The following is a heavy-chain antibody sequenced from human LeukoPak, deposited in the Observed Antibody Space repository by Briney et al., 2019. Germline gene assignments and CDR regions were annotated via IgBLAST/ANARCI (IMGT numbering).Heavy chain of an antibody. CDR3: ARNAAAGTVVLYYFDY. V-gene: IGHV4-39*07. J-gene: IGHJ4*02. D-gene: IGHD6-13*01. Sequence: PSETLSLTCTVSGGSFRGDYYWAWIRQTPGKGLEWIGSIYYSGSTYYKSSLKSRVTISLDTSKNQFSLKLSSVTAADTAVYYCARNAAAGTVVLYYFDYWGQGTLVTVSS. CDR1: GGSFRGDYY. CDR2: IYYSGST.